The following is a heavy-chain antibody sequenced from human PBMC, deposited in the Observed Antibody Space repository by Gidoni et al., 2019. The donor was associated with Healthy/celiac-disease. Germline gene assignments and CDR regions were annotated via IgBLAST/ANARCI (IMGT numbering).Heavy chain of an antibody. CDR3: ARAERSGQQLVQKGGSVAFDI. D-gene: IGHD6-13*01. V-gene: IGHV4-59*01. CDR2: IYYSGST. Sequence: GSISSYYWSWIRQPPGKGLEWIGYIYYSGSTNYNPSLKSRVTISVDTSKNQFSLKLSSVTAADTAVYYCARAERSGQQLVQKGGSVAFDIWGQGTMVTVSS. J-gene: IGHJ3*02. CDR1: GSISSYY.